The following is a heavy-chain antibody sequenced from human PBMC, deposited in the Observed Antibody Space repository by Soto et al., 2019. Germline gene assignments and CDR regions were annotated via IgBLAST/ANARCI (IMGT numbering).Heavy chain of an antibody. Sequence: EVQLLESGGGLVQPGGSLRLSCAASGFTFSSYAMSWVRQAPGKGLEWVSAISGSGGSTYYADSVKGRFTISRDNSKNTQYLQMNSLRAEDTAVYYCAKDRYCSSTSCYDVYAFDIWGQGTMVTVSS. CDR2: ISGSGGST. V-gene: IGHV3-23*01. CDR3: AKDRYCSSTSCYDVYAFDI. CDR1: GFTFSSYA. J-gene: IGHJ3*02. D-gene: IGHD2-2*01.